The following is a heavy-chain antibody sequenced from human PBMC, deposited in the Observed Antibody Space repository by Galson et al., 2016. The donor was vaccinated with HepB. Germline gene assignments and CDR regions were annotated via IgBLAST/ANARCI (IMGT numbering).Heavy chain of an antibody. V-gene: IGHV5-51*01. CDR3: ARREGYGYSLDY. Sequence: QSGAEVKKTGESLKISCKGSGYRFTSEWIGWVRQMPGKGLEWMGGTHPVDSDTRYSPSFQGQATISVDTSTSTVYLQWSSLKASDTAMYYCARREGYGYSLDYWGQGTLVTVYS. D-gene: IGHD5-18*01. J-gene: IGHJ4*02. CDR2: THPVDSDT. CDR1: GYRFTSEW.